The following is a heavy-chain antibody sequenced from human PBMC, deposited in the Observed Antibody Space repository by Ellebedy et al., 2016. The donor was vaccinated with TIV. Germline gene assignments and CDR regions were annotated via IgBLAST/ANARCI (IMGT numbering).Heavy chain of an antibody. J-gene: IGHJ4*02. Sequence: GESLKISCAASGFTFSSYWMHWVRRSPGKGLVWVSRINTDGSSTTYADSLKGRFTISRDNAKNTLYLQMNSLRAEDTAIYYCARGWTVATTSPHLYWGQGTLVTVAS. D-gene: IGHD5-12*01. CDR1: GFTFSSYW. CDR2: INTDGSST. CDR3: ARGWTVATTSPHLY. V-gene: IGHV3-74*01.